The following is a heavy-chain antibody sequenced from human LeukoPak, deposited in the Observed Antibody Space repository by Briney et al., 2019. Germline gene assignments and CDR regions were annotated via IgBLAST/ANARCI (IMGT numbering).Heavy chain of an antibody. V-gene: IGHV3-21*01. CDR3: VRDLMGSGSTTAYLHH. D-gene: IGHD1-1*01. J-gene: IGHJ1*01. Sequence: GGSLRLSCTASGFTFSDYSMNWVRQAPGKGLEWVSSISRRSRHVYYAGSVKGRFTISRDNAKNSLYLQMNSLRAEDMAVYFCVRDLMGSGSTTAYLHHWGQGTLVTVSS. CDR1: GFTFSDYS. CDR2: ISRRSRHV.